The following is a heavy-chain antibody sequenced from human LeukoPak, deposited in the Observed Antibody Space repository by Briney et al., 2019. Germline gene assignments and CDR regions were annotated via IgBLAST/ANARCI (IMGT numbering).Heavy chain of an antibody. V-gene: IGHV4-4*07. D-gene: IGHD2-2*01. CDR3: ARDIVVVPAVLRYYYYYMDV. J-gene: IGHJ6*03. CDR1: GGSISSYY. Sequence: SETLSLTYTVSGGSISSYYWSWLRQPAGKGLEWIGRIYTSGSTNYNPSLKSRVTMSVDTSKNQFSLKLSSVTAADTAVYYCARDIVVVPAVLRYYYYYMDVWGKGTTVTVSS. CDR2: IYTSGST.